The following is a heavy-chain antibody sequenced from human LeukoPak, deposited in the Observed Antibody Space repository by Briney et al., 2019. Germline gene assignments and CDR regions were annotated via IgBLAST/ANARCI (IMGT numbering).Heavy chain of an antibody. J-gene: IGHJ4*02. Sequence: PSETLSLTCAVYGGSFSGCYWSWIRQPPGKGLEWIGEINHSGSTNYNPSLKSRVTISVDTSKNQFSLKLSSVTAADTAVYYCARGVRFLEWLSEPNFDYWGQGTLVTVSS. CDR3: ARGVRFLEWLSEPNFDY. D-gene: IGHD3-3*01. CDR2: INHSGST. CDR1: GGSFSGCY. V-gene: IGHV4-34*01.